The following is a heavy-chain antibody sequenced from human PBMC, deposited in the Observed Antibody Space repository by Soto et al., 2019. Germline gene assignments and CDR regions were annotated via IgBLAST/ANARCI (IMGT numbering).Heavy chain of an antibody. CDR2: IIPIFGTA. CDR1: GGTFSSYA. CDR3: ARARGYSGYETYYYGMDV. V-gene: IGHV1-69*01. D-gene: IGHD5-12*01. Sequence: QVQLVQSGAEVKKPGSSVKVSCKASGGTFSSYAISWVRQAPGQGLEWMGGIIPIFGTANYAQKFQGRVTITADESTSAAYMELSSLRSEDTAVYYCARARGYSGYETYYYGMDVWGQGTTVTVSS. J-gene: IGHJ6*02.